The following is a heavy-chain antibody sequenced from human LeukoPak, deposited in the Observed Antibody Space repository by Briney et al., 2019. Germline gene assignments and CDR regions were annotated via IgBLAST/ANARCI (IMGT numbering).Heavy chain of an antibody. Sequence: GESLKISCKGSGYSFSSYWIGWVRQMPGKGLEWMGLIYPGDSDTKYSPSFQGQVTLSADKSISTAYLQWSSLKASDSAMYYCARRGYEQLGVFMFWGQGTLVTVSS. D-gene: IGHD3-10*02. CDR2: IYPGDSDT. V-gene: IGHV5-51*01. CDR1: GYSFSSYW. J-gene: IGHJ4*02. CDR3: ARRGYEQLGVFMF.